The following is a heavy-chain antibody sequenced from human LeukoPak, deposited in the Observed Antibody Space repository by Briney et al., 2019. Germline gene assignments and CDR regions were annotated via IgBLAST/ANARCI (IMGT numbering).Heavy chain of an antibody. Sequence: GGSLRLSCAASGFTFSSYAMSWVRQAPGKGLEWVSAISGSGGSTYYADSVKGRFTISRDNSKNTLYLQMNSLRAEDTAVYYCAKGTPSNYVPTPYYYGMDVWGQGTTVTVSS. CDR3: AKGTPSNYVPTPYYYGMDV. D-gene: IGHD4-4*01. CDR2: ISGSGGST. V-gene: IGHV3-23*01. J-gene: IGHJ6*02. CDR1: GFTFSSYA.